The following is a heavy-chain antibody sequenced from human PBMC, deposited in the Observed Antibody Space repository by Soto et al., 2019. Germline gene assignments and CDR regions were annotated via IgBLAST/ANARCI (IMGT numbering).Heavy chain of an antibody. D-gene: IGHD1-26*01. CDR1: GGSISSGDYY. Sequence: SETLSLTCTVSGGSISSGDYYWSWIRQPPGKGLEWIGYIYYSGNTHYNPSLKSRVTISVDTSNNQFSLKLSSVTAADTAVYYCARASAQTASDFHHWGQGTLVTVTS. J-gene: IGHJ4*02. V-gene: IGHV4-30-4*01. CDR2: IYYSGNT. CDR3: ARASAQTASDFHH.